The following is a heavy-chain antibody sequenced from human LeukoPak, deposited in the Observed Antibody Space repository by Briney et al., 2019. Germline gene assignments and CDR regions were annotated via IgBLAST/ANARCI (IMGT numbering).Heavy chain of an antibody. CDR3: ARGQRTAGCSSTSCYSSCFDY. Sequence: SETLSLTCTVSGGSISSYYWSWIRQPPGKGLEWIGYIYYSGSTNYNPSLKSRVTISVDTSKNQFSLKLSSVTAADTAVYYCARGQRTAGCSSTSCYSSCFDYWGQGTLVTVSS. V-gene: IGHV4-59*12. CDR1: GGSISSYY. J-gene: IGHJ4*02. CDR2: IYYSGST. D-gene: IGHD2-2*01.